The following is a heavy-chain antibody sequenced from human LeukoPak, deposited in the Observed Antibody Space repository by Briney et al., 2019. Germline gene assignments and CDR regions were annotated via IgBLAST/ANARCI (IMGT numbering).Heavy chain of an antibody. Sequence: GGSLRLSCAASEFTFSDSYMSWIRQAPGKGLEWVSYITSSGNMIHYADSVRGRFTISRDNAKNSLYLQMNSLRAEDTAVYYCARDFGTVHYGDYVGAFDIWGQGTMVTVSS. CDR3: ARDFGTVHYGDYVGAFDI. CDR2: ITSSGNMI. D-gene: IGHD4-17*01. J-gene: IGHJ3*02. V-gene: IGHV3-11*01. CDR1: EFTFSDSY.